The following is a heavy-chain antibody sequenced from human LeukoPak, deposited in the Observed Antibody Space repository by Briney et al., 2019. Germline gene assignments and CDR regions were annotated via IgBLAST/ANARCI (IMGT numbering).Heavy chain of an antibody. J-gene: IGHJ3*02. D-gene: IGHD5-24*01. V-gene: IGHV5-51*01. CDR2: IFPINSDA. CDR3: ARPASEKAFDI. CDR1: GYSFPTYW. Sequence: GESLKISCEGSGYSFPTYWIAWVRQMPGKGLEWMGIIFPINSDARYSPSFQGQVTISADKSISTAYLQRNSLKASDTAMYYCARPASEKAFDIWGQGTIVTVSS.